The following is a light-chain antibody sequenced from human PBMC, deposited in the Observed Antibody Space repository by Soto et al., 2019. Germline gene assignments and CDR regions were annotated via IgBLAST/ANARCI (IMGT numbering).Light chain of an antibody. CDR1: QSVSSSY. CDR2: GAS. V-gene: IGKV3-20*01. Sequence: EIVLTQSPGTLSLSPGERATLSCRASQSVSSSYLAWYQHKPGQAPRLLIYGASIRATGIPDRFSGSGSGTDFTLTISRLEPEDFAVYYCQQYGSSPPYTFGQGTKLEIK. CDR3: QQYGSSPPYT. J-gene: IGKJ2*01.